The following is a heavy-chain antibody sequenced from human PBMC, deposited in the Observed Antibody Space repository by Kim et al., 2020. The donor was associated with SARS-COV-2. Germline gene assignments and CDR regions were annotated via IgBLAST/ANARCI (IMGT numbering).Heavy chain of an antibody. D-gene: IGHD3-22*01. J-gene: IGHJ4*02. CDR2: VYYLGST. V-gene: IGHV4-59*08. CDR1: GASISSYY. CDR3: ARHFDGYYYGMFYQ. Sequence: SETLSLTCTVSGASISSYYWSWIRQPPGKGLEWIAFVYYLGSTDTNPSLKSRVTISVDTYKNQISLKLTSLTVADTAVYYCARHFDGYYYGMFYQWGQVT.